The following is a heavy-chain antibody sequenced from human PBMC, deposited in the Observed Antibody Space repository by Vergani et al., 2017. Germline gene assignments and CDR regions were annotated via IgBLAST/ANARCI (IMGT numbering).Heavy chain of an antibody. D-gene: IGHD1-14*01. CDR3: AKEGRSGITPCVAD. V-gene: IGHV3-74*01. J-gene: IGHJ4*02. CDR2: ISSDGGST. Sequence: EVQLVESGGGLVQPGGSLRLSCAASGFTFSFYWMHWVRQAPGKGLLWVSTISSDGGSTYYADSVKGRFTISRDNSKNTVFLQMNSLRAEDTAVYYCAKEGRSGITPCVADWGQGTLVTVSS. CDR1: GFTFSFYW.